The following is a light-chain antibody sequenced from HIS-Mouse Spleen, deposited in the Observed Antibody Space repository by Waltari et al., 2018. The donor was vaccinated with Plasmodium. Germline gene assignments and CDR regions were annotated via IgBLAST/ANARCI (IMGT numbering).Light chain of an antibody. V-gene: IGLV1-40*01. CDR2: GNS. Sequence: QSVLTQPPSVSGAPGQRVTISCTGSSSNIGAGYDVHWYQQLPGNAPKLRVYGNSNRPAGVPNRFSGSRSGTSASRAITGLQAEDEADYYCQSYDSSLSGSVFGGGTKLTVL. J-gene: IGLJ2*01. CDR3: QSYDSSLSGSV. CDR1: SSNIGAGYD.